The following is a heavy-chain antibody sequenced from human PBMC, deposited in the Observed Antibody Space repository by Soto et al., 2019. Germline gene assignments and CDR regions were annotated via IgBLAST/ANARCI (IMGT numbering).Heavy chain of an antibody. CDR2: ISPYSGNT. J-gene: IGHJ6*02. V-gene: IGHV1-18*01. CDR1: GYIFVNYG. CDR3: AMVDNYVTPTPQDV. D-gene: IGHD3-16*01. Sequence: QVQLVQSGDEVRKPGSSVKVSCKASGYIFVNYGIAWVRQAPGQGLEWMGWISPYSGNTHYESKVQGRLTMTTDTSTSTAYMDLGSLTSDDTAVYYSAMVDNYVTPTPQDVWGQGTTVTVSS.